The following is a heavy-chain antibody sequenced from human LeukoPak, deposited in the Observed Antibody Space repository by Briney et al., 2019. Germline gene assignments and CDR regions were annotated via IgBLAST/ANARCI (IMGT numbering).Heavy chain of an antibody. CDR1: GGSISSSSYY. CDR3: ARTRKAPPFYYGSGESAFDI. Sequence: PSETLSLTCTVSGGSISSSSYYWGWIRQPPGKGLEWIGSIYYSGSTYYNPSLKSRVTISVDTSKNQFSLKLSSVTAADTAVYYCARTRKAPPFYYGSGESAFDIWGQGTMVTVSS. D-gene: IGHD3-10*01. J-gene: IGHJ3*02. V-gene: IGHV4-39*07. CDR2: IYYSGST.